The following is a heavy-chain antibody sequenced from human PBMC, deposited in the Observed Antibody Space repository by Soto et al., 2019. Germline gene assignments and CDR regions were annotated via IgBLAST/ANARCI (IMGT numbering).Heavy chain of an antibody. CDR1: GFTFDDYA. V-gene: IGHV3-9*01. CDR2: INWNSDTI. D-gene: IGHD3-22*01. Sequence: EVQLVESGGGLVQPGGSLRLSCAASGFTFDDYAMHWVRQAPGKGLEWVSGINWNSDTIGYADSVQGRFTVSRDNAKGSLLLQMSSLRAEDTAVYFCAMSNSNDLYYHFESWGQGTPVTVSS. CDR3: AMSNSNDLYYHFES. J-gene: IGHJ4*02.